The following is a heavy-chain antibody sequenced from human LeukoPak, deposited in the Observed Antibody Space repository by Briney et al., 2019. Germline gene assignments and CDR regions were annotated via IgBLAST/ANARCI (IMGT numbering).Heavy chain of an antibody. D-gene: IGHD5-18*01. Sequence: PGGSLRLSCAASGFVLSDYGMHWVRQAPGKGREWVAFVRHDGSNEYYADSVKGRFSISRDKSKNTLYLQMRSPRAENTAVYYFAKDLKSGYSFGFDLWGQGTLVTVSP. V-gene: IGHV3-30*02. CDR1: GFVLSDYG. CDR2: VRHDGSNE. J-gene: IGHJ4*02. CDR3: AKDLKSGYSFGFDL.